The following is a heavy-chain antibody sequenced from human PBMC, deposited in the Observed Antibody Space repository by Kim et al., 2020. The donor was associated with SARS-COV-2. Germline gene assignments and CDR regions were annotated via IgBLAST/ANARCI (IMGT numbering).Heavy chain of an antibody. V-gene: IGHV6-1*01. CDR3: ARESHTVFGVVNAFDI. Sequence: VSVESRITINPDPSKNQFSLQLNSVTPEDTAVYYCARESHTVFGVVNAFDIWGQGTMVTVSS. D-gene: IGHD3-3*01. J-gene: IGHJ3*02.